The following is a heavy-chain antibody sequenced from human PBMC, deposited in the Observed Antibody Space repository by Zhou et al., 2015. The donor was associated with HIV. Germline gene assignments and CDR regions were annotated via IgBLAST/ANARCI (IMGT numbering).Heavy chain of an antibody. CDR1: GGTFSSYT. CDR2: IIPILGIA. J-gene: IGHJ2*01. CDR3: ARGHYRMGDAGGSYWYFDL. V-gene: IGHV1-69*02. Sequence: QVQLVQSGAEVKKPGSSVKVSCKASGGTFSSYTISWVRQAPGQGLEWMGRIIPILGIANYAQKFQGRVTITADKSTSTAYMELSSLRSEDTAVYYCARGHYRMGDAGGSYWYFDLWGRGTLVTVSS. D-gene: IGHD2-15*01.